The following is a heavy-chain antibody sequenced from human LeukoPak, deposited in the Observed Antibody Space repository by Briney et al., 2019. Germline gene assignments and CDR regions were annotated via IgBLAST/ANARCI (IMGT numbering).Heavy chain of an antibody. CDR3: ARGGTRGYSPVDY. CDR2: IKQDGSER. CDR1: GFTFSSFW. V-gene: IGHV3-7*03. Sequence: PGESLRLSCAASGFTFSSFWMNWVRQAPGKGLEWVANIKQDGSERNYVDSVKGRSTISRDNAKNSLFLQMNSLRVEDTAVYYCARGGTRGYSPVDYWGQGIPVTVSS. D-gene: IGHD5-18*01. J-gene: IGHJ4*02.